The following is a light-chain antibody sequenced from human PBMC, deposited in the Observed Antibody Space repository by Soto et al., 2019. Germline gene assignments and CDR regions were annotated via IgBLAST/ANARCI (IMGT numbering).Light chain of an antibody. V-gene: IGLV1-40*01. CDR1: SSNIGAGYD. CDR2: GNT. Sequence: QSVLTQPPSVSGAPGQRVTISCTGSSSNIGAGYDVHWYQQLPGRAPKLLIYGNTNRPSGVPDRFSGSKTGTSASLAITGLQAEDEADYYCLSFDSSLSVVXGGGTKVTVL. J-gene: IGLJ2*01. CDR3: LSFDSSLSVV.